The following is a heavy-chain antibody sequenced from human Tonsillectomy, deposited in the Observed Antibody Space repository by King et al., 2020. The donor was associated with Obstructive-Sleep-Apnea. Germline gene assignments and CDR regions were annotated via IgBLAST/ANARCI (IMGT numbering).Heavy chain of an antibody. D-gene: IGHD3-10*01. Sequence: VQLVESGGGVVQPGRSLRLSCAASGFTFSSYGMHWVRQAPGKGLEWVALISYDGSIKYYADSVKGRYTISRDNSKDTLYLQMNSLRAEDTAVYYCAKVNYYGSGSHIDYWGQGTLVTVSA. CDR1: GFTFSSYG. CDR2: ISYDGSIK. CDR3: AKVNYYGSGSHIDY. J-gene: IGHJ4*02. V-gene: IGHV3-30*18.